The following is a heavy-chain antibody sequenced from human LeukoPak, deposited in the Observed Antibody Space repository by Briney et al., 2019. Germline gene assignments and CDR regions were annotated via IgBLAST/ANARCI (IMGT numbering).Heavy chain of an antibody. J-gene: IGHJ4*02. Sequence: SETLSLTCTVSGGSISSGRFYWSWLRQPAGKGLEWIGRIFTSGSTNYNPSLKSRVSISVNTSKNQFSLKLSSVTAADTAVYYCARRRLGEFFDYWGQGTLVTVSS. CDR1: GGSISSGRFY. CDR2: IFTSGST. D-gene: IGHD3-16*01. V-gene: IGHV4-61*02. CDR3: ARRRLGEFFDY.